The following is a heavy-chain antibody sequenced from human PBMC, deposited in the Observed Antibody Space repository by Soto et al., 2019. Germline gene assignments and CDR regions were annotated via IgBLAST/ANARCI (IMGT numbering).Heavy chain of an antibody. CDR2: IYYSGST. CDR1: GGSISSYY. Sequence: SETLSLTCTVSGGSISSYYWSWIRQPPGKGLEWIGYIYYSGSTNYNPSLKSRVTISVDTSKNQFSLKLSSVTAADTAVYYCARGLGGHCSSTSCYANNWFDPWGQGTLVTVSS. CDR3: ARGLGGHCSSTSCYANNWFDP. V-gene: IGHV4-59*01. D-gene: IGHD2-2*01. J-gene: IGHJ5*02.